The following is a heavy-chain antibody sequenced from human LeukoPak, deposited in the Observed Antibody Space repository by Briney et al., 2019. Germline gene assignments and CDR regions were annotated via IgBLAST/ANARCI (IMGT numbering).Heavy chain of an antibody. V-gene: IGHV4-61*02. CDR1: GGSISSGSYY. CDR3: ARVNPYSGSYSAVY. J-gene: IGHJ4*02. CDR2: IYTSGST. Sequence: TSQTLSLTCTFSGGSISSGSYYWSWIRQPAGKGLEWIGRIYTSGSTNYNPSLKSRVTISVDTSKNQFSLKLSSVTAADTAVYYCARVNPYSGSYSAVYWGQGTLVTVSS. D-gene: IGHD1-26*01.